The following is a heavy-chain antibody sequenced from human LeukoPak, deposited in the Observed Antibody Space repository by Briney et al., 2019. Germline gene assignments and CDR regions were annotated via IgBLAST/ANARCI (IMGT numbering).Heavy chain of an antibody. Sequence: GASVKVSCKASGYTFTGYYMHCVRQAPGQGLEWMGWINPNSGGTNYAQKFQGRVTMTRDTSISTAYVELSRLRSDDTAVYYCARASAGIVVVVAAFDYWGQGTLVTVSS. CDR3: ARASAGIVVVVAAFDY. D-gene: IGHD2-15*01. CDR1: GYTFTGYY. J-gene: IGHJ4*02. CDR2: INPNSGGT. V-gene: IGHV1-2*02.